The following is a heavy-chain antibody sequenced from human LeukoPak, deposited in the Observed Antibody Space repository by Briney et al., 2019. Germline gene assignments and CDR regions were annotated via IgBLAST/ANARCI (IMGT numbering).Heavy chain of an antibody. D-gene: IGHD2/OR15-2a*01. J-gene: IGHJ3*02. CDR3: ARVQDYLLYGPFDI. CDR1: GFSFSSYT. V-gene: IGHV3-21*06. Sequence: GGSLRLSCTASGFSFSSYTMNWVRLAPGKGLEWVSSISSSRTKADSVEGRFTISRDNAKNSLYLQMDSLRVEDTALYYCARVQDYLLYGPFDIWGQGTMVTVSS. CDR2: ISSSRTK.